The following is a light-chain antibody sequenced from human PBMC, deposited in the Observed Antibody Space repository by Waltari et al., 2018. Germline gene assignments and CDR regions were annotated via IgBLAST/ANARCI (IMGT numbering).Light chain of an antibody. CDR3: QSLNNSLSGVV. Sequence: QSVLTQPPSVSGAPGQRVTISCTGSRSNIGAGYDVHWYQQLPGTAPKLLIYYNRSRAAGVPDRFSGYKSGTSASLAITGLQAEDEAAYYCQSLNNSLSGVVFGGGTKLTVL. J-gene: IGLJ2*01. CDR2: YNR. CDR1: RSNIGAGYD. V-gene: IGLV1-40*01.